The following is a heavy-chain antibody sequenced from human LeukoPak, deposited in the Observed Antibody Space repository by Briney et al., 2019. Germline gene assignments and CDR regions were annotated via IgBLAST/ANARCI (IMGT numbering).Heavy chain of an antibody. J-gene: IGHJ4*02. V-gene: IGHV4-59*01. D-gene: IGHD3-22*01. CDR3: ARGFPYDYDSSGFYRYYFDS. CDR1: GGSISSYY. Sequence: SETLSLTCTVSGGSISSYYWSWIRQPPGKGLEWIGYIHYSGSTNYNPSLKSRVTISVDTSKNQFSLKLRSVTAADTAVYYCARGFPYDYDSSGFYRYYFDSWGQGTLVTVSS. CDR2: IHYSGST.